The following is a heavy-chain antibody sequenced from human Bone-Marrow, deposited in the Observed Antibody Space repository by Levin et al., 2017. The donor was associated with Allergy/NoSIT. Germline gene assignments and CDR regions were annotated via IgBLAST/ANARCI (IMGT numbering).Heavy chain of an antibody. J-gene: IGHJ4*02. D-gene: IGHD3-3*01. CDR2: IKEDGSEQ. V-gene: IGHV3-7*01. CDR3: ARDLFVYGHAYYFHH. Sequence: PGGSLRLSCAGSGFTFSDYWMSWVRQAPGKGLEWLAKIKEDGSEQYYLDSVKGRFTISRDNAKNSLYLQMNSLRAEDTAVYYCARDLFVYGHAYYFHHWGQGTLVTVSS. CDR1: GFTFSDYW.